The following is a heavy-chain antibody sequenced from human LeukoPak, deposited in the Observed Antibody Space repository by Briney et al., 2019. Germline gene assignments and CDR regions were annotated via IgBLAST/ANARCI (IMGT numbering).Heavy chain of an antibody. CDR1: GGTFSSYA. J-gene: IGHJ5*02. Sequence: GASVKVSCKASGGTFSSYAISWVRQAPGQGLEWMGGIIPIFGTANYAQKFQGRVTITADESTSTAYMELSSLRSEDTAVYYCARSIAVAPLNWFDPWGQGTLVTVSS. V-gene: IGHV1-69*13. D-gene: IGHD6-19*01. CDR2: IIPIFGTA. CDR3: ARSIAVAPLNWFDP.